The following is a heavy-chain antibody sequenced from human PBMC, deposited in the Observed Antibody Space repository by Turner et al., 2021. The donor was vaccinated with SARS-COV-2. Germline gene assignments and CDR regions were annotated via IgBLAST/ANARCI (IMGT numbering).Heavy chain of an antibody. Sequence: QVQLVESGGGVVQPGRSLRLSCAASGFTFSNFGIHWVRQAPGKGLEWVAVIFYDGNTKYYADSVKGRFTISRDDSKNTVYLQMDSLRAEDTAVYYCAKPPPGEVSDAFDLWGQGTMVTVSS. J-gene: IGHJ3*01. CDR1: GFTFSNFG. D-gene: IGHD2-21*01. CDR2: IFYDGNTK. CDR3: AKPPPGEVSDAFDL. V-gene: IGHV3-30*18.